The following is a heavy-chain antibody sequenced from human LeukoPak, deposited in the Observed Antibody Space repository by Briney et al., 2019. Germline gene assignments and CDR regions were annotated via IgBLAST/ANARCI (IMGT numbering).Heavy chain of an antibody. D-gene: IGHD6-13*01. CDR2: IWYDGSNK. J-gene: IGHJ4*02. Sequence: GGSLSLSCAASGFTFSTYAMHWVRQAPGRGLEWVAFIWYDGSNKYYADSVKGRFAISRDNSKNTLYLQMNSLRAEDTAVYYCARDFNSSPDYWGQGIIVTVSS. CDR1: GFTFSTYA. V-gene: IGHV3-33*01. CDR3: ARDFNSSPDY.